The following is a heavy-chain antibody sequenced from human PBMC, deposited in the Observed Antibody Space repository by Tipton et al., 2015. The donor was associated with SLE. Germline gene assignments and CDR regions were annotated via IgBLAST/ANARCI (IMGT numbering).Heavy chain of an antibody. CDR1: GGSISSYY. D-gene: IGHD4-23*01. Sequence: TLSLTCTVSGGSISSYYWSWIRQPPGKGLEWIGYIYYSGSTNYNPSLKSRVTISVDTSKNHFSLKLSSVTAADTAVYYCARDLGGYGGSLDAFDIWGQGKMVTVSS. CDR2: IYYSGST. CDR3: ARDLGGYGGSLDAFDI. V-gene: IGHV4-59*01. J-gene: IGHJ3*02.